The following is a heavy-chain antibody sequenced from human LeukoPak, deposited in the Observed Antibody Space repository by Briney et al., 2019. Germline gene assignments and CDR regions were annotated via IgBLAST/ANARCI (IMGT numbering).Heavy chain of an antibody. CDR1: GGSFSGYY. CDR2: INHSGST. V-gene: IGHV4-34*01. CDR3: ARHSYYYDSSGYPYYFDY. J-gene: IGHJ4*02. Sequence: PSETLSLTRAVYGGSFSGYYWSWIRQPPGKGLGWPAEINHSGSTTSHPYLKSRVTISVDTSKNQLSLKLSSVTAADTAVYYCARHSYYYDSSGYPYYFDYWGQGTLVTVSS. D-gene: IGHD3-22*01.